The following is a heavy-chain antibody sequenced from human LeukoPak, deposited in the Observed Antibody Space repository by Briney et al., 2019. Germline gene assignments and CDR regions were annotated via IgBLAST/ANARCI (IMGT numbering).Heavy chain of an antibody. D-gene: IGHD3-16*02. V-gene: IGHV1-2*02. CDR1: GYTFTDYY. CDR3: AREMIRDYVWGSYRLFDY. Sequence: ASVTVSFMASGYTFTDYYMHWVRQAAGKGLEWMGWINPNSGCTTYAQKFHGRVTMTTDTSISTAYMELSRLRSDYTAVYYCAREMIRDYVWGSYRLFDYWGQGTLVTVSS. J-gene: IGHJ4*02. CDR2: INPNSGCT.